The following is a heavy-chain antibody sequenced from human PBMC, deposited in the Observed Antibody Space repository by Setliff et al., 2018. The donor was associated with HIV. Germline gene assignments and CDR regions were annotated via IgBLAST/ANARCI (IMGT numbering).Heavy chain of an antibody. V-gene: IGHV5-51*01. D-gene: IGHD7-27*01. CDR2: IYPGDSDT. CDR3: ATLTNFDH. CDR1: GYYFTTFW. J-gene: IGHJ4*02. Sequence: GEYLKISCKGSGYYFTTFWIAGVRQMPGKGMEWMGFIYPGDSDTRYKPSFEGQVTMSADRSITTAYLQWSRLKASDTAMYYCATLTNFDHWGQGTLVTVSS.